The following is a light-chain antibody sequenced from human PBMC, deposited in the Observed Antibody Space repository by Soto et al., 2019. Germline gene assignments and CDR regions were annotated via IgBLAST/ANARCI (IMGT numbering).Light chain of an antibody. Sequence: QLVLTQPPSASGTPGQRVTISCSGSSSNIGSNYVYWYQQLPGTDPQLLIYQNNQQPSGVAYLFSGSKAGSSAALAIIGVLSEDEADDYCATWDVTLSAWVFGGGTKLTVL. CDR3: ATWDVTLSAWV. V-gene: IGLV1-47*01. CDR2: QNN. J-gene: IGLJ3*02. CDR1: SSNIGSNY.